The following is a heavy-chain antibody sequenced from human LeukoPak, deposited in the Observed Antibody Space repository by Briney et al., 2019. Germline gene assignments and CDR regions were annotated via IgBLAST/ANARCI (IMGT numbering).Heavy chain of an antibody. CDR3: ARGNSMGATDY. D-gene: IGHD1-26*01. CDR2: INHSGST. J-gene: IGHJ4*02. V-gene: IGHV4-34*01. CDR1: GGSFSGYY. Sequence: SETLSLTCAVYGGSFSGYYWSWIRQPPGKGLEWIGEINHSGSTNYNPSLKSRVTISVDTSKNQFSLKLSSVTAADTAVYYCARGNSMGATDYWGQGTLVTVSS.